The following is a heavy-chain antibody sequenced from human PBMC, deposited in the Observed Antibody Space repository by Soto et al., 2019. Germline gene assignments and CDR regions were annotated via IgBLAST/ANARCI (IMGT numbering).Heavy chain of an antibody. Sequence: GGSLRLSCSASGFTFSSYDMHWFRQGTGKGLEWVSAIGTTGDTCYAGSVKGRFTISRENAKNSLYLQMNSLRAGDTAIYFCARAIGPTLFDYWGQGTLVTVSS. J-gene: IGHJ4*02. CDR1: GFTFSSYD. CDR3: ARAIGPTLFDY. CDR2: IGTTGDT. D-gene: IGHD3-22*01. V-gene: IGHV3-13*04.